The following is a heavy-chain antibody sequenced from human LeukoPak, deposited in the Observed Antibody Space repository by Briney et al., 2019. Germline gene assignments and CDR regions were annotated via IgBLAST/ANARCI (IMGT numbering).Heavy chain of an antibody. CDR1: GGSISSGDYY. J-gene: IGHJ5*02. D-gene: IGHD6-13*01. CDR3: ARASSSWGYNWFDP. V-gene: IGHV4-30-4*02. Sequence: PSETLSLTCTVSGGSISSGDYYWSWIRQPPGKGLEWIGYIYYSGSTYYNPSLKSRVTISVDTSKNQFSLKLSSVTAADTAVYYCARASSSWGYNWFDPWGQGTLVTVSS. CDR2: IYYSGST.